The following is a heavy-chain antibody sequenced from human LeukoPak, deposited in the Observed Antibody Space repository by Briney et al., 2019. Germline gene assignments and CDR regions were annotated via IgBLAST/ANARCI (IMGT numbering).Heavy chain of an antibody. CDR2: ISGSGASK. D-gene: IGHD2-15*01. V-gene: IGHV3-23*01. CDR1: ALTFNTYG. J-gene: IGHJ4*02. CDR3: AIDRCRGISCFSDY. Sequence: PGGSLRLSCVGPALTFNTYGMTWVRQAPGKGREWGAHISGSGASKDYEDSVKGRFTISRDNTKNTLYLQMNSLRAEDTAVYFCAIDRCRGISCFSDYWGQGTLVTVSS.